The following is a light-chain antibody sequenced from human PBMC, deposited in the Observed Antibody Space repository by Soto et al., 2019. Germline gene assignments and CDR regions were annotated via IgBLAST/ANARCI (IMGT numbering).Light chain of an antibody. J-gene: IGKJ1*01. CDR1: QSISSW. CDR2: KAS. CDR3: KQSWT. Sequence: DIQMTQSPSTLSASVGDRVTITCRASQSISSWLAWYQQKPGKAPKLLIYKASSLESGVPSRFSGSGSGTEFSPAISSLQADDFVTYCTKQSWTFGQRTTVEIK. V-gene: IGKV1-5*03.